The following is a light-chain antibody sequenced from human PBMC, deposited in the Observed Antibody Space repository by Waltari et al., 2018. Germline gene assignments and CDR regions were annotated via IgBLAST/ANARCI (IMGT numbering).Light chain of an antibody. CDR2: KAS. Sequence: DIQMTQSPSTLSASLGYRVTTTCRASQRISSRLAWYQQKPGKAPKLLIYKASSLESGGPSRFSGSGSGTEFTLTISSLQPDDFATYYCQQYNSYSWTFGQGTKVEIK. CDR1: QRISSR. CDR3: QQYNSYSWT. V-gene: IGKV1-5*03. J-gene: IGKJ1*01.